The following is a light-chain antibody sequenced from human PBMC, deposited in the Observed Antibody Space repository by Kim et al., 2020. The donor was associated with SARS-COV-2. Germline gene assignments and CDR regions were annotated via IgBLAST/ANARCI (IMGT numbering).Light chain of an antibody. CDR3: CSYAGSSTSVV. CDR1: SSDVGSYNL. CDR2: EVS. J-gene: IGLJ2*01. V-gene: IGLV2-23*02. Sequence: QSITISCTGTSSDVGSYNLVSWYQQHPGKAPKLIIYEVSKRPSGVSNRFSGSKSGNTASLTISGLQAEDEADYYCCSYAGSSTSVVFGGGTQLTVL.